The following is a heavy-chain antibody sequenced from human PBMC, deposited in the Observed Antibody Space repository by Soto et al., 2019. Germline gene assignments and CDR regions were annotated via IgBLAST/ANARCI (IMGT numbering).Heavy chain of an antibody. CDR2: ISGSGGST. V-gene: IGHV3-23*01. D-gene: IGHD3-16*01. CDR3: AKDLGVALDAFDI. J-gene: IGHJ3*02. CDR1: GFTFSIYA. Sequence: VGSLSLSCAASGFTFSIYAMSWVRHAPGKGLEWVSAISGSGGSTYYADSVKGRFTISRDNSKNTLYLQMNSLRAEDTAVYYCAKDLGVALDAFDIWGQGTMVTVSS.